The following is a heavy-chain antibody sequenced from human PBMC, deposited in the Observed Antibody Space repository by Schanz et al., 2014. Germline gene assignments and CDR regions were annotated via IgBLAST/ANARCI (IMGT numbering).Heavy chain of an antibody. CDR1: GYTFTRSG. CDR3: ARDRDQWDGNCCDF. J-gene: IGHJ4*02. D-gene: IGHD1-26*01. V-gene: IGHV1-18*01. CDR2: IGGSDGNT. Sequence: QVQLVQSGGEVKTPGASVKVSCKASGYTFTRSGISWVRQAPGQGLEWMGWIGGSDGNTNFAQKFQGRVTMTTDTSTSTVYMELRSLTSDDSAVYYCARDRDQWDGNCCDFWGQGTLVTVSS.